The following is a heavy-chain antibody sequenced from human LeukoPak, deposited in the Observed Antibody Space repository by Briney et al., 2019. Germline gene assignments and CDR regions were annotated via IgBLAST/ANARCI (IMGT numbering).Heavy chain of an antibody. CDR1: GFTVSSNY. V-gene: IGHV3-66*01. J-gene: IGHJ4*02. Sequence: GGSLRLSCAAFGFTVSSNYMSWVRQAPGKGLEWVSIIYIGGSTYYSDSVKGRFTISRGNSKKTLYLQMNSLRAEDTAVYYCAGRTIEVTIDYWGQGTLVTVSS. CDR2: IYIGGST. CDR3: AGRTIEVTIDY. D-gene: IGHD4-11*01.